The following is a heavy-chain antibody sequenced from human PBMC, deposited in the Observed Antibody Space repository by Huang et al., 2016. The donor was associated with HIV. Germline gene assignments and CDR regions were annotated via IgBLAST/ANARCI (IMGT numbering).Heavy chain of an antibody. V-gene: IGHV3-30*14. CDR2: ISFDGRNK. CDR1: GFTFRDHP. J-gene: IGHJ4*02. CDR3: ARDTTTVAGLDF. Sequence: QVQLVESGGGVVQPGRSLRLSCAVSGFTFRDHPMHLVRQASGKGMEWVAVISFDGRNKFYADFVRGRFTIYRDNSKNILYLQLNSLTPADTSIYYCARDTTTVAGLDFWGQGALVTVSS. D-gene: IGHD6-19*01.